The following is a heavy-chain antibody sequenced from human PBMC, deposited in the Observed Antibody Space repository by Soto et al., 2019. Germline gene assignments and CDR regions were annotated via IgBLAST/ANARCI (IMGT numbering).Heavy chain of an antibody. V-gene: IGHV1-46*01. Sequence: GASVKVSCKAPGDTFTSYYLDWVRQAPGQGLEWMGVINPHGGSTKYAQKFQGRITMTRDTSRSTVYMELSSLRSDDTAIYYCARSSGGNFGIIIEGSNWFDPWGQGTLLTVSS. CDR2: INPHGGST. CDR3: ARSSGGNFGIIIEGSNWFDP. CDR1: GDTFTSYY. J-gene: IGHJ5*02. D-gene: IGHD3-3*01.